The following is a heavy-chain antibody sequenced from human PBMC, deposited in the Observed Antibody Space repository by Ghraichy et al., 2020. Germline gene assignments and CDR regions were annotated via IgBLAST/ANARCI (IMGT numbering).Heavy chain of an antibody. CDR3: ARHGGPYYYDSSGYYRGYYYYGMDV. J-gene: IGHJ6*02. CDR1: GGSFSGYY. D-gene: IGHD3-22*01. V-gene: IGHV4-34*01. CDR2: INHSGST. Sequence: SETLSLTCAVYGGSFSGYYWSWIRQPPGKGLEWIGEINHSGSTNYNPSLKSRVTISVDTSKNQFSLKLSSVTAADTAVYYCARHGGPYYYDSSGYYRGYYYYGMDVWGQGTTVTVSS.